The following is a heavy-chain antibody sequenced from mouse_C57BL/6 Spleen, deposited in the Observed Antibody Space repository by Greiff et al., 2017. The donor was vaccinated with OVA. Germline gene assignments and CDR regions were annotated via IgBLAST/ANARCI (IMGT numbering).Heavy chain of an antibody. CDR1: GFTFSDYG. Sequence: EVKLMESGGGLVKPGGSLKLSCAASGFTFSDYGMHWVRQAPEKGLEWVAYISSGSSTIYYADTVKGRFTISRDNAKNTLFLQMTSLRSEDTAMYYCARPLYYYGSSSWFAYWGQGTLVTASA. D-gene: IGHD1-1*01. CDR2: ISSGSSTI. V-gene: IGHV5-17*01. CDR3: ARPLYYYGSSSWFAY. J-gene: IGHJ3*01.